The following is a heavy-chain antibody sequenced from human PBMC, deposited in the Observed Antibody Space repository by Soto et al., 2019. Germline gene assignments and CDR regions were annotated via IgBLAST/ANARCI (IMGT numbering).Heavy chain of an antibody. CDR1: GGSISSGDYY. CDR3: ARLGEYYQSLDP. CDR2: IYYSGST. D-gene: IGHD2-2*01. Sequence: PSETLSLTCTVSGGSISSGDYYWSWIRQPPGKDLEWIGYIYYSGSTYYNPSLKSRITISVDTSKDQFSLKLSSVTAADTVVYYCARLGEYYQSLDPWGPGTLVTVSS. J-gene: IGHJ5*02. V-gene: IGHV4-30-4*01.